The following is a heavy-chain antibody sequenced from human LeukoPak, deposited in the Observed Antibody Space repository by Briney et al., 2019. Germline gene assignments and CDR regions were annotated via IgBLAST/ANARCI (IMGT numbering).Heavy chain of an antibody. CDR1: GYTFTVYY. CDR2: INPNGGAT. J-gene: IGHJ4*02. D-gene: IGHD2-8*01. V-gene: IGHV1-2*02. CDR3: ARYGDCSNGVCYYDY. Sequence: ASVKVSCKASGYTFTVYYIHWVRQAPGQGLEWMGWINPNGGATNYVRKFQGRVTMTRDTSISTAYMELSRLRSDDTAVYYCARYGDCSNGVCYYDYWGQGTLVTVSS.